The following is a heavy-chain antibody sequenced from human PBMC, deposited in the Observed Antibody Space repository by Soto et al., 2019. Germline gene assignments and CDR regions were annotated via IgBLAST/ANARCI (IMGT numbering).Heavy chain of an antibody. CDR1: GYTFTSFG. D-gene: IGHD6-19*01. Sequence: QVQLVQSGPEVKKPGASVRVSCKASGYTFTSFGISWVRQAPGQGLEWMGWISAYNGNTDYAQRLQGRVTMTTDTSTSTAYMELSSLSSDDTAVYYCAIPYSRGPKSYFDYWGQGTLVTVSS. V-gene: IGHV1-18*01. J-gene: IGHJ4*02. CDR2: ISAYNGNT. CDR3: AIPYSRGPKSYFDY.